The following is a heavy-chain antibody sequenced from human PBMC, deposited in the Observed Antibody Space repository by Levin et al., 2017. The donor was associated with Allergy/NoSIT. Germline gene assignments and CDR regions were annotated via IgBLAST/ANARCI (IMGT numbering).Heavy chain of an antibody. Sequence: PSETLSLTCGVSGFSISSGYHWGWIRQPPGKGLEWLGSIYHSGTTYYNPSLESRVTISVDTSKNPFSLKLRSVTAADTAEDYCGRGLIRGYYDSSGYHFDSWGQGTLVTVSS. CDR3: GRGLIRGYYDSSGYHFDS. CDR2: IYHSGTT. V-gene: IGHV4-38-2*01. J-gene: IGHJ4*02. D-gene: IGHD3-22*01. CDR1: GFSISSGYH.